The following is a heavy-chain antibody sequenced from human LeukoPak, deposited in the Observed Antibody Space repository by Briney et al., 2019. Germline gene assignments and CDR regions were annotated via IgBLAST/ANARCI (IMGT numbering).Heavy chain of an antibody. Sequence: GASVKVSCKASGGTFSSYTISWVRQAPGQGLEWMGRIIPIFGIANYAQKFQGRVTITADKSTSTAYMELSSLRSEDTAVYYCARANFHKTYDFWSGYYTGFFDYWGQGTLVTVSS. V-gene: IGHV1-69*02. D-gene: IGHD3-3*01. CDR2: IIPIFGIA. CDR1: GGTFSSYT. CDR3: ARANFHKTYDFWSGYYTGFFDY. J-gene: IGHJ4*02.